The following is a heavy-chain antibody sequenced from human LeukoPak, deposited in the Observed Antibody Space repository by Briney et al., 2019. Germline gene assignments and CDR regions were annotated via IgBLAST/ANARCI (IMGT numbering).Heavy chain of an antibody. CDR2: VYATGST. CDR1: GGSITTDKNY. D-gene: IGHD6-13*01. Sequence: SQTLSLTCTVSGGSITTDKNYWRWIRQPAGKGLEWIGRVYATGSTKYNPSLEGRVTISVDTSTNQFSLNLDAVTAADTAVYYCATEYGSSWTYWYFDLWGRGTLVTVSS. J-gene: IGHJ2*01. V-gene: IGHV4-61*02. CDR3: ATEYGSSWTYWYFDL.